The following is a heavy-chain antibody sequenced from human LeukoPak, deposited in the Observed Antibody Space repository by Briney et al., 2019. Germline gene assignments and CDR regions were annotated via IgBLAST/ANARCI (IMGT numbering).Heavy chain of an antibody. J-gene: IGHJ5*02. CDR2: FDPEDGET. CDR3: ATSLVPDSSGYYQNWFDP. CDR1: GYTLTELS. Sequence: ASVKVSCKVSGYTLTELSMHWVRQTPGKGLERMGGFDPEDGETIYAQKFQGRVTMTEDTSTDTAYMELSSLRSEDTAVYYCATSLVPDSSGYYQNWFDPWGQGTLVTVSS. D-gene: IGHD3-22*01. V-gene: IGHV1-24*01.